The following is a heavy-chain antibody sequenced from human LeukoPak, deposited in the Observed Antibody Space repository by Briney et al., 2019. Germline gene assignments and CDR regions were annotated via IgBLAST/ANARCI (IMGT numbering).Heavy chain of an antibody. Sequence: SETLSLTCTVSGGSISSYYWSWIRQPPGKGLECIGYIYYSGSTNYNPSLKSRVTISVDTSKNQFSLKLSSVTAADTAVYYCARANYDFWSGYIHYYYYYGMDVWGQGTTVTVSS. V-gene: IGHV4-59*08. CDR3: ARANYDFWSGYIHYYYYYGMDV. CDR2: IYYSGST. D-gene: IGHD3-3*01. CDR1: GGSISSYY. J-gene: IGHJ6*02.